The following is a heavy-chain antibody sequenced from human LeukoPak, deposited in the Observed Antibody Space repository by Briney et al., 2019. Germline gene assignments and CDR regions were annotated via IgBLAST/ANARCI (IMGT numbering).Heavy chain of an antibody. CDR3: AKPLYTYYYGSGSYGY. Sequence: GGTLRLSCAASGFTFSSYAMSWVRQAPGKGLEWVSAISGSGGSTYYADSVKGRFTISRDNSKNTLYLQMNSLRAEDTAVYYCAKPLYTYYYGSGSYGYWGQGTLVTVSS. CDR1: GFTFSSYA. J-gene: IGHJ4*02. CDR2: ISGSGGST. D-gene: IGHD3-10*01. V-gene: IGHV3-23*01.